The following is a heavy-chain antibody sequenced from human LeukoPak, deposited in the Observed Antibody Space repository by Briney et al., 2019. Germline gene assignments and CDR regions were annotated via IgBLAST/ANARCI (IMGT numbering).Heavy chain of an antibody. J-gene: IGHJ5*02. CDR3: AHGTTIPRGLNWFAP. Sequence: SGPTLVNPTQTLTLTCTFSGFSLSTSGVGVGWIRQPPGKALEWLALIYWDDDKRYSPSLKSRLTITRDTSKNQVVLTMTNMDAVNTPTYYCAHGTTIPRGLNWFAPWGQGTLVTVSS. CDR1: GFSLSTSGVG. CDR2: IYWDDDK. V-gene: IGHV2-5*02. D-gene: IGHD3-9*01.